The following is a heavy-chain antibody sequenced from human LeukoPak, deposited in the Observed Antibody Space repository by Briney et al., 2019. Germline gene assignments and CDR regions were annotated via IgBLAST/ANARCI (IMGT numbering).Heavy chain of an antibody. J-gene: IGHJ4*03. D-gene: IGHD3-3*01. CDR2: ISSNGGST. CDR1: GFTFNNYA. V-gene: IGHV3-64D*09. Sequence: AGSLRLSCSASGFTFNNYAMLWVRQAQGKGLEYVSAISSNGGSTYYADSVKGRFNISRDNSKNTLYLQMSSLRAEDTAVYYCVKAFWSSYYEYWGHGALVTVSS. CDR3: VKAFWSSYYEY.